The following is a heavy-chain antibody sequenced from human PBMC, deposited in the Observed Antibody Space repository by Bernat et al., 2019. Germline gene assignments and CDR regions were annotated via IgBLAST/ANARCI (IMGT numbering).Heavy chain of an antibody. Sequence: QVQLVESGGGVVQPGRSLRLSCAASGFPFSSFAMPWVRQAPGKGLDWVAVISYDGSNKYYAESVKGRFTISRDNSKNTLYLQMNSLRAEDTAVYYCARDVLGYCSGGSCSHVYWGQGTLVTVSS. V-gene: IGHV3-30-3*01. CDR1: GFPFSSFA. J-gene: IGHJ4*02. CDR2: ISYDGSNK. CDR3: ARDVLGYCSGGSCSHVY. D-gene: IGHD2-15*01.